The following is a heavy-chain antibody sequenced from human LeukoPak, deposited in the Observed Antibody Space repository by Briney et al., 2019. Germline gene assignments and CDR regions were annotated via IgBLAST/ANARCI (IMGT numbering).Heavy chain of an antibody. D-gene: IGHD6-6*01. CDR3: TRGSSSQYFQH. CDR1: NYTFSNYP. J-gene: IGHJ1*01. CDR2: ISAYSGNT. V-gene: IGHV1-18*01. Sequence: GASVKVSCKASNYTFSNYPISWVRQAPGQRLEWLGWISAYSGNTNYAQKVQGRVTMTTDRSTSTAYMELASLRPDDTAIHYCTRGSSSQYFQHWGQGTLVTVSS.